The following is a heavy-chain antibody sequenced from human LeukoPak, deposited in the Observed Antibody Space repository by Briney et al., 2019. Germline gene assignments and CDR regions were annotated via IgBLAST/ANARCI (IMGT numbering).Heavy chain of an antibody. J-gene: IGHJ4*02. CDR1: GYSLTNYW. D-gene: IGHD6-13*01. V-gene: IGHV5-51*01. CDR2: MYPGNSDI. Sequence: GESLKISCKGSGYSLTNYWIGWVRQMPGKGLEWMGIMYPGNSDIRYSPSVQGQVTISADKSISTAYLQWSSLKASDTAMYYCARLLRNIAAGVYYFDYWGQGTLVTVSS. CDR3: ARLLRNIAAGVYYFDY.